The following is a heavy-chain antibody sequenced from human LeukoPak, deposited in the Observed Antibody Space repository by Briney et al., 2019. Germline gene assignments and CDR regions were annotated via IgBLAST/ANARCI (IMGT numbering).Heavy chain of an antibody. CDR2: IYYSGST. CDR3: ARVVGNFWSGKRDY. CDR1: GGSISSGGYY. J-gene: IGHJ4*02. V-gene: IGHV4-31*03. D-gene: IGHD3-3*01. Sequence: SETLSLTCTVSGGSISSGGYYWSWIRQHPGKGLEWIGYIYYSGSTYYNPSLKSRVTISVDTSKNQFSLKLSSVTAADTAVYYCARVVGNFWSGKRDYWGQGTLVTVSS.